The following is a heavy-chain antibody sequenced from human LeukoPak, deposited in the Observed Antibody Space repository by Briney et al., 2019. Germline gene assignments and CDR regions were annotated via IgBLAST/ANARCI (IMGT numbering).Heavy chain of an antibody. CDR1: GFTFNSYT. CDR2: ISSGDVYI. Sequence: GGSLRLSCAASGFTFNSYTMNWVRQAPGKGLEWVSSISSGDVYIYYADSLKGRFTISRDNAKNSLYLQMNSLRAEDTAVYYCARGGTTSNYYYYGMDVWGQGTTVTVSS. CDR3: ARGGTTSNYYYYGMDV. V-gene: IGHV3-21*01. J-gene: IGHJ6*02. D-gene: IGHD2-2*01.